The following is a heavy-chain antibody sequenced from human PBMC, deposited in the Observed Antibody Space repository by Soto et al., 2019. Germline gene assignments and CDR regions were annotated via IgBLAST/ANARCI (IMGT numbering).Heavy chain of an antibody. D-gene: IGHD6-25*01. Sequence: TLCLTCSVAGGSISSVGHYWTWIRQQPGKGLEWIGYIYYSGSTDYNPSLKSRVTISVDRSKNQFSLNLSSVTAADTAIYYCARESGGYDSSTRYGLDVWGQGTTVTVSS. CDR3: ARESGGYDSSTRYGLDV. CDR2: IYYSGST. CDR1: GGSISSVGHY. J-gene: IGHJ6*02. V-gene: IGHV4-31*03.